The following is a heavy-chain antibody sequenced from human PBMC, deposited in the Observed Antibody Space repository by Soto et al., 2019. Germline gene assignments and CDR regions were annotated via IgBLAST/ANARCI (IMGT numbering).Heavy chain of an antibody. J-gene: IGHJ3*02. CDR1: GYTFTNYG. CDR2: IIPIFGTA. D-gene: IGHD3-22*01. CDR3: ARDDYYDSSGYYQGAFDI. V-gene: IGHV1-18*01. Sequence: ASVKVSCKASGYTFTNYGISWVRQAPGQGLEWMGGIIPIFGTANYAQKLQGRVNMTTDTSTSTAYMELRSLRSDDTAVYYCARDDYYDSSGYYQGAFDIWGQGTMVTVSS.